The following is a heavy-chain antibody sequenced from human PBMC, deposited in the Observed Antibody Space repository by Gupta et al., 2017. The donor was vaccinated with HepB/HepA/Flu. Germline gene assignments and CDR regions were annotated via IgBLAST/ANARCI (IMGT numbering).Heavy chain of an antibody. CDR2: IIPIFGTA. Sequence: QVQLVQSGAEVKKPGSSVKVSCKASGGTFSSYAISWVRQAPGQGLEWMGGIIPIFGTANYAKKFQGRVTITADESTSTAYMEMSSLRSEDTAVYYCARSIAARQYYYYYYMDVWGKGTTVTVSS. J-gene: IGHJ6*03. D-gene: IGHD6-6*01. CDR1: GGTFSSYA. CDR3: ARSIAARQYYYYYYMDV. V-gene: IGHV1-69*01.